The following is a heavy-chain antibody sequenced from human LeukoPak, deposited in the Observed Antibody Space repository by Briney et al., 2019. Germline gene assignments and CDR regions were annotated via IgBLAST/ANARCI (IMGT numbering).Heavy chain of an antibody. D-gene: IGHD3-22*01. Sequence: GASVKVSCKASGYTFTSYDINWVRQATGQGLEWMGWLNPNSGNTGYAQMFQGRVTITRNTSINTAYMELSSLRSEDTAVYYCARVTGYMIEDYFDYWGQGTLVTVSS. V-gene: IGHV1-8*03. CDR1: GYTFTSYD. CDR2: LNPNSGNT. CDR3: ARVTGYMIEDYFDY. J-gene: IGHJ4*02.